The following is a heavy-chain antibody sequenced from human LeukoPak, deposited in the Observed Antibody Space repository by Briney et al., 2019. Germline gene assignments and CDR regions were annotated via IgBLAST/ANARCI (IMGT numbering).Heavy chain of an antibody. Sequence: PSETLSLTCTVSGGSISDYSWSWIRPPPGKGLEWFGYIYYSGSTKYNPSLKSRVTMSVDTSKNQFSLKLSSVTAADTAVYYCTRRRGGGDGFFDYWGQGTLVTVSS. CDR2: IYYSGST. J-gene: IGHJ4*02. V-gene: IGHV4-59*08. CDR1: GGSISDYS. CDR3: TRRRGGGDGFFDY. D-gene: IGHD3-16*01.